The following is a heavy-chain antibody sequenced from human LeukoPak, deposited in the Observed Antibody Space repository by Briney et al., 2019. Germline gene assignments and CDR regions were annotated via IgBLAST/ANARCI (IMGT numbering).Heavy chain of an antibody. D-gene: IGHD4-23*01. CDR2: LNPHSGNT. V-gene: IGHV1-8*01. Sequence: ASVKVSCKTSGYTFTSYDINWVRQASGQGLEWMGWLNPHSGNTGYAQKFQGRVTMTRDTSIGTAYMELSSLRSEDTAVYYCARDPSVVTPFDYWGQGTLVTVSS. CDR1: GYTFTSYD. CDR3: ARDPSVVTPFDY. J-gene: IGHJ4*02.